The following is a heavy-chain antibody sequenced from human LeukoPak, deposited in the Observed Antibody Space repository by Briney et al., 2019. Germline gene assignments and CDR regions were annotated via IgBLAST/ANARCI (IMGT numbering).Heavy chain of an antibody. D-gene: IGHD2-15*01. CDR1: GFNFGDYA. Sequence: GGSLRLSCTASGFNFGDYAMSWFRQAPEKGLEGVGFITNKAFGGTAEYAASVKGRFTISRDNSRSIAYLQMDNLRTEDTGVYYCTRDEYGSGSNFFDYWGQGTLVTVST. J-gene: IGHJ4*02. V-gene: IGHV3-49*03. CDR2: ITNKAFGGTA. CDR3: TRDEYGSGSNFFDY.